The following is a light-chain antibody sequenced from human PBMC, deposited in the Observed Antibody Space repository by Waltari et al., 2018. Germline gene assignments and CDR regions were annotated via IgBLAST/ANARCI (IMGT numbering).Light chain of an antibody. CDR2: MAS. Sequence: DIQITQSPSPLSASVGDRVALSCRASQSVGTWLAWYQQKPGKAPKLLIYMASSLESGVPSRFSGSGSGTEFTLTISSLQPDDFATYSCQQYSSFSTFGPGTKVDI. CDR3: QQYSSFST. CDR1: QSVGTW. V-gene: IGKV1-5*03. J-gene: IGKJ2*01.